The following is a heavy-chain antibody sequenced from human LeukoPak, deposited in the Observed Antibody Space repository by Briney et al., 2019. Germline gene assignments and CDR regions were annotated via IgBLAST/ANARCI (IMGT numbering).Heavy chain of an antibody. Sequence: ASVTVSCKASGYTFTNYGITWVRQAPGQGLEWMGWVSGDSSNTNLAQRFQARVTMTTDTSTNTAYMELRSLKSDDTAVYYCGRHLLVYSGGACYSSDFWGQGTQVTVSS. CDR1: GYTFTNYG. V-gene: IGHV1-18*01. CDR2: VSGDSSNT. D-gene: IGHD2-15*01. CDR3: GRHLLVYSGGACYSSDF. J-gene: IGHJ4*02.